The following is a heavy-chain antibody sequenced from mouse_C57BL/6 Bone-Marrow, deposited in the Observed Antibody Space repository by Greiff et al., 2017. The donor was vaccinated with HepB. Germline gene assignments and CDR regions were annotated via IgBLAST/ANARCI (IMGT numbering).Heavy chain of an antibody. CDR3: ARPAYYSNWAMDY. CDR1: GYTFTSYW. D-gene: IGHD2-5*01. V-gene: IGHV1-53*01. CDR2: INPSNGGT. Sequence: QVQLQQPGTELVKPGASVKLSCKASGYTFTSYWMPWVKQRPGQGLEWIGNINPSNGGTNYNEKFKSKATLTVDKSSRTAYMQLSSLTSEDSAVYYCARPAYYSNWAMDYWGQGTSVTVSS. J-gene: IGHJ4*01.